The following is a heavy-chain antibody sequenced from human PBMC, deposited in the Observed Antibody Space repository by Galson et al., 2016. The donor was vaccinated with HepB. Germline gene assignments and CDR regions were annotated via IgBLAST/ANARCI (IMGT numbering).Heavy chain of an antibody. J-gene: IGHJ4*02. CDR3: VREGGYMYGWFDY. Sequence: SLRLSCAASGLTFSNYNMNWVRQAPGKGLEWVSGIGGRRNHIYYAESVKGRFTISRDNAKKSLFLQMNSLRVEDTAVYYCVREGGYMYGWFDYWGQGTLVTVSS. CDR1: GLTFSNYN. V-gene: IGHV3-21*01. CDR2: IGGRRNHI. D-gene: IGHD5-18*01.